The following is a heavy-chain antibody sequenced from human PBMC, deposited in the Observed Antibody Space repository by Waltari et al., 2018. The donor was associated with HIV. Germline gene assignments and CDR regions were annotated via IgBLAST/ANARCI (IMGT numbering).Heavy chain of an antibody. CDR3: AIDPIFLICYDSIGCDAFDI. V-gene: IGHV1-18*01. D-gene: IGHD3-22*01. J-gene: IGHJ3*02. CDR2: ISPDNCNT. CDR1: GYTFTSYG. Sequence: QVQLVQSGAEVKKPGASVKVSCKASGYTFTSYGISWVRQALGQGLEWMGWISPDNCNTNLAQKLQGRVTMTTHTSTSTAYMELRSLRSDDTAVYYCAIDPIFLICYDSIGCDAFDIWGQGTMVTVSS.